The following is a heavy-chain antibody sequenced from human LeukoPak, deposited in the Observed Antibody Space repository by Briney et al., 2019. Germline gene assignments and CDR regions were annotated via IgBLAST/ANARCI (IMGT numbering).Heavy chain of an antibody. D-gene: IGHD5-24*01. J-gene: IGHJ5*02. CDR1: GFTFSSYS. CDR2: ISSSSSYI. V-gene: IGHV3-21*04. CDR3: ARGSSRDGYNP. Sequence: PGGSLRLSCAASGFTFSSYSMNWVRQAPGKGLEWVSSISSSSSYIYYADSVKGRFTISRDNAKNSLYLKMNSLRAEDTAVYYCARGSSRDGYNPWGQGTLVTVSS.